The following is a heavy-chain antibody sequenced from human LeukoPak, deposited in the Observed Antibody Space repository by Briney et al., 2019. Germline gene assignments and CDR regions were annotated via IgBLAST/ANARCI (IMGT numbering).Heavy chain of an antibody. J-gene: IGHJ6*03. D-gene: IGHD2-15*01. CDR2: ISSSSSYI. CDR1: GFTFSSYS. V-gene: IGHV3-21*01. CDR3: ARDYCSGGSCYLYYYYYYMDV. Sequence: GGSLRLSCAASGFTFSSYSMNWVRQAPGKGLEWVSSISSSSSYIYYADSVKGRFTISRDNAKNSLYLQMNSLRAEDTAVYYCARDYCSGGSCYLYYYYYYMDVWGKGTTVTVSS.